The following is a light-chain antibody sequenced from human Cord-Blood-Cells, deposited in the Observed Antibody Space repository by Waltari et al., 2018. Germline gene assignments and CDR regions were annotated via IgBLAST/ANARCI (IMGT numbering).Light chain of an antibody. CDR3: QSYDSSNVV. V-gene: IGLV6-57*01. Sequence: NFMLTQPHPVSESPGKTVTISCTRSSGSIASNYVQWYQQRPGSSPTPGIYGDNQRPSGAPDRYSCSIDSSPNSASLTISGLKTEDEADYYCQSYDSSNVVFGRGTKLTVL. J-gene: IGLJ2*01. CDR2: GDN. CDR1: SGSIASNY.